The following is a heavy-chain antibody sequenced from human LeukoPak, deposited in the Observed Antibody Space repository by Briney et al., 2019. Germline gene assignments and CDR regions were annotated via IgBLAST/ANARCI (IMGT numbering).Heavy chain of an antibody. J-gene: IGHJ1*01. CDR1: GGSISSSIYY. CDR3: ARSRGNLYFQH. Sequence: SETLSLTCTVSGGSISSSIYYWGWIRQPPGKGLEWIGSIYYSGSTYYNPSLKSRVTISVDTSKNQFSLKLSSVTAADTAMYYCARSRGNLYFQHWGQGTLVTVSS. V-gene: IGHV4-39*01. D-gene: IGHD6-25*01. CDR2: IYYSGST.